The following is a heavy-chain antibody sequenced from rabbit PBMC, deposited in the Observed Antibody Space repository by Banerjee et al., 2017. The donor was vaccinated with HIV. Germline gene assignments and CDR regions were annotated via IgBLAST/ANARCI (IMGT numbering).Heavy chain of an antibody. Sequence: QEQLEESGGDLVKPEGSLTLTCTASGFSFSSNYWICWVRQAPGKGLEWIACIVADSSGTTYYASWAKGRFTVSKTSSTTVTLQMTSLTAADTATYFCAREGYAAYAGYDYWDLWGPGTLVTVS. CDR2: IVADSSGTT. V-gene: IGHV1S45*01. CDR3: AREGYAAYAGYDYWDL. D-gene: IGHD6-1*01. CDR1: GFSFSSNYW. J-gene: IGHJ4*01.